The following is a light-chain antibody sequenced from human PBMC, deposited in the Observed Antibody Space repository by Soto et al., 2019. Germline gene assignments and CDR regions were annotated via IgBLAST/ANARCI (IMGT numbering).Light chain of an antibody. J-gene: IGKJ1*01. CDR3: QQYHNWWT. CDR1: QSVSSS. Sequence: PGGRATLSCRASQSVSSSSLVWYQQKPGQAPRLLIYGASTRVTGIPARFSGSGSGTEFTLTISSLQSEDFAVYYCQQYHNWWTFGQGTKVDIK. V-gene: IGKV3-15*01. CDR2: GAS.